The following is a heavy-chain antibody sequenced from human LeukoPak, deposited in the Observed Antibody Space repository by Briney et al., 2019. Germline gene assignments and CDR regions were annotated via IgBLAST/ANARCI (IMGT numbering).Heavy chain of an antibody. V-gene: IGHV3-15*01. D-gene: IGHD1-26*01. CDR2: IKSKTDGGTT. CDR1: GFTFSDAW. J-gene: IGHJ4*02. Sequence: GGSLRLSCTASGFTFSDAWMSWVRQAPGKGLEWVGRIKSKTDGGTTDYAAPVKGRFTISRDDSKNTLYLQMNSLKTEDTAVYYCTTRGGSFSIFDYWGQGTLVTVSS. CDR3: TTRGGSFSIFDY.